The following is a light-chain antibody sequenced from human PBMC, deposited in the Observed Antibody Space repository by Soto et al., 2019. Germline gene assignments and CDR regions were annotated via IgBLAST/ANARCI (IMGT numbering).Light chain of an antibody. CDR1: QGINNY. J-gene: IGKJ1*01. CDR2: AAS. V-gene: IGKV1-27*01. CDR3: QKYNRALPT. Sequence: DIQMTQSPSSLSASVGDRVTITCRASQGINNYLAWYQQKPGKVPKLLINAASTLQSGVPSRISGSGSGTDCTHTISSLQPEDVATYYCQKYNRALPTFGQGTKVEIK.